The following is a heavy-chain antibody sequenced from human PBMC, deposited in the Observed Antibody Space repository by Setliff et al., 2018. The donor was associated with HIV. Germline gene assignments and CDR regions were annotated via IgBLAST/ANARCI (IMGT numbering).Heavy chain of an antibody. CDR1: RGSISSFH. V-gene: IGHV4-59*12. Sequence: SETLSLTCTVSRGSISSFHWSWIRRPPGMGLEWIGYISNVGHTNCIPSLKSRVTISVDTSKNQFSLKVSSVTAADTAVYYCARERSLITNRRYFDSWGQGTLVTVSS. D-gene: IGHD3-16*01. J-gene: IGHJ4*02. CDR2: ISNVGHT. CDR3: ARERSLITNRRYFDS.